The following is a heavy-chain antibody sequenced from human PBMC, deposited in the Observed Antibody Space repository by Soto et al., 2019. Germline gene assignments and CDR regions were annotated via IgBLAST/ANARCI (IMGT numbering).Heavy chain of an antibody. V-gene: IGHV4-31*03. CDR3: ARDGLSGGVAFDI. Sequence: QVQLQESGPGLLKPSQTLSLTCTVSGGSIRSDGYYWSWIRQRPGKGLECIGYMNYRGITYYNPSLKSRLTISEDTSKNHFSLNLNSVTAADTAVYYCARDGLSGGVAFDIWGQGTMVVVSS. CDR2: MNYRGIT. CDR1: GGSIRSDGYY. D-gene: IGHD2-8*01. J-gene: IGHJ3*02.